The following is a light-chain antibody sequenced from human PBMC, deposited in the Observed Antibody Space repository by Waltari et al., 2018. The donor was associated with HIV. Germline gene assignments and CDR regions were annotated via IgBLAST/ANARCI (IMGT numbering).Light chain of an antibody. CDR1: SSDVGGYNY. J-gene: IGLJ2*01. CDR3: CSYAGNYKV. Sequence: QSALTQPRSVSGSPGQSVTISCTGTSSDVGGYNYVSWYQQHPGKAPKLMIYDVIKRASGVPDRFSGSKSGNTASLSISGLQAEDEADYYCCSYAGNYKVFGGGTKLTVL. V-gene: IGLV2-11*01. CDR2: DVI.